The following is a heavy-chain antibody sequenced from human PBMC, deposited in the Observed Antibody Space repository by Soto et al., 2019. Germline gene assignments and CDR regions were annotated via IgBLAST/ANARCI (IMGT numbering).Heavy chain of an antibody. D-gene: IGHD1-26*01. CDR3: ARHGNYCFDY. J-gene: IGHJ4*02. CDR2: INHSGST. V-gene: IGHV4-34*01. Sequence: QVQLQQWGAGLLKPSETLSLTCAVYGGSFSGYWSWIRQPPGKGLEWIGEINHSGSTLYNPSLKSRVTISVATSEKQFSLKLSAVTAADTAVYYCARHGNYCFDYWGQGTLVTVSS. CDR1: GGSFSGY.